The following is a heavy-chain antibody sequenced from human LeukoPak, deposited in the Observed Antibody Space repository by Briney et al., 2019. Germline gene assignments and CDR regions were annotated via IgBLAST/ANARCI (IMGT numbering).Heavy chain of an antibody. Sequence: RASETLSLTCTVSGGSISSGSYYWSRIRQPAGKGLEWIGRIYTSGSTNYNPSLKSRVTISVDTSKNQFSLKLSSVTAADTAVYYCARTASHFVRGVIRWFDPWGQGTLVTVSS. V-gene: IGHV4-61*02. J-gene: IGHJ5*02. CDR3: ARTASHFVRGVIRWFDP. CDR2: IYTSGST. D-gene: IGHD3-10*01. CDR1: GGSISSGSYY.